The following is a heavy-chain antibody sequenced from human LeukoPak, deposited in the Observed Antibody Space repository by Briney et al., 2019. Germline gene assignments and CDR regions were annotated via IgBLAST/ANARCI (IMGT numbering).Heavy chain of an antibody. CDR2: IFTSGITT. V-gene: IGHV3-48*03. D-gene: IGHD5-12*01. CDR1: GFTFTNYE. J-gene: IGHJ4*02. CDR3: ARTLRGSSGYDWGFDS. Sequence: GGSLRLSCAASGFTFTNYEMNWVRQAPGKGLEWVSYIFTSGITTYYTDSVKGRFTISRDNAKNSLYLQMNSLRAEDTAVYYCARTLRGSSGYDWGFDSWGQGTLVTV.